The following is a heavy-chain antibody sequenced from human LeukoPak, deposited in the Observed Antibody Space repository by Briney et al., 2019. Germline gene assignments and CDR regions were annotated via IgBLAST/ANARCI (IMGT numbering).Heavy chain of an antibody. D-gene: IGHD5-18*01. CDR2: ISTGGEST. CDR3: AKDQGKDSGYSYGYFDY. V-gene: IGHV3-23*01. Sequence: GGSLRLSCAASGFTFSSYAMSWVRQAPGKGLEWVSSISTGGESTYYVESVKGRFTISRDNSKNTLYLQMNSLRAEDTAVYYCAKDQGKDSGYSYGYFDYWGQGTLVTVSS. J-gene: IGHJ4*02. CDR1: GFTFSSYA.